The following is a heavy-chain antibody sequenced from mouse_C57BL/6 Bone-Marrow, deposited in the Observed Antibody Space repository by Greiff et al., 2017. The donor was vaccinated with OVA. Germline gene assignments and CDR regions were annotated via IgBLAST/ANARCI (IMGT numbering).Heavy chain of an antibody. D-gene: IGHD2-2*01. CDR1: GYTFTSYG. V-gene: IGHV1-81*01. CDR3: ERSGYGYDRAY. J-gene: IGHJ3*01. Sequence: VQLKESGAELARPGASVKLSCKASGYTFTSYGISWVKQRPGQGLEWIGEIYPRSGNTYYNEKFKGKATLTADKSSSTAYMKLRSLTSEDSAVYFCERSGYGYDRAYWGQGTLVTVSA. CDR2: IYPRSGNT.